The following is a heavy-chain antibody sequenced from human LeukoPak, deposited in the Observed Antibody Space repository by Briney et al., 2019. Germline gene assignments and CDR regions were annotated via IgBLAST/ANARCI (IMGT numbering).Heavy chain of an antibody. Sequence: SVKVSCKASGGTFSSYAISWVRQAPGQGLEWMGGIIPIFGTANYAQKFQGRVTITTDESTSTAYMELSSLRSEDTAMYYCAGDIVGYCSSTSCYTLDYWGQGTLVTVSS. CDR1: GGTFSSYA. CDR2: IIPIFGTA. D-gene: IGHD2-2*02. J-gene: IGHJ4*02. V-gene: IGHV1-69*05. CDR3: AGDIVGYCSSTSCYTLDY.